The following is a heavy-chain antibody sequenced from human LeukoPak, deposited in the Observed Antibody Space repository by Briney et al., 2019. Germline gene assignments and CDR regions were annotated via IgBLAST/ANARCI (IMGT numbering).Heavy chain of an antibody. J-gene: IGHJ4*02. V-gene: IGHV3-23*01. CDR2: ISGSGSST. D-gene: IGHD6-19*01. CDR1: GFTLGSYA. Sequence: GGSLRLSCAASGFTLGSYAMSWVRQAPGKGLEWVSPISGSGSSTYYADSVKGRFTISRDNSKNTLYLQMNSLRAEDTAVYYCAKGVAVASPYYFDYWGQGTLVTVSS. CDR3: AKGVAVASPYYFDY.